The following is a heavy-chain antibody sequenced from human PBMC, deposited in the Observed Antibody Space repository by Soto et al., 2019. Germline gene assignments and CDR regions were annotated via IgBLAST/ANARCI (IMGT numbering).Heavy chain of an antibody. J-gene: IGHJ5*02. D-gene: IGHD3-10*01. CDR3: ARLLLSGSSWFDP. V-gene: IGHV4-59*08. CDR1: GGSISSYY. Sequence: SETLSLTCTVSGGSISSYYWSWIRQPPGKGLEWIGYIYYSGSTNYNPSLKSRVTISVDTSKNQFSLKLSSVTAADTAVYYCARLLLSGSSWFDPWGQGTLVTVSS. CDR2: IYYSGST.